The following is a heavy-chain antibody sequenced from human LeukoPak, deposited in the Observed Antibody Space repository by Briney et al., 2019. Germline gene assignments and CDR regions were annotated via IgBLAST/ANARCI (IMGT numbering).Heavy chain of an antibody. V-gene: IGHV1-18*01. CDR1: GYTFTSYG. J-gene: IGHJ3*02. CDR3: ARVQVGSSARGAFDI. Sequence: GASVTVSCKASGYTFTSYGISWVRQAPGQGLEWMGWISAYNGNTNYAQKPQGRVTMSTDTSTSTAYMELRSLRSDDTAVYYCARVQVGSSARGAFDIWGQGTMVTVSS. D-gene: IGHD1-26*01. CDR2: ISAYNGNT.